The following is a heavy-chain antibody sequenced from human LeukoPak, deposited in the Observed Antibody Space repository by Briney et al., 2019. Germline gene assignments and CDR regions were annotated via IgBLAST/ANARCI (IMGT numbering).Heavy chain of an antibody. CDR1: GFTFSSYW. CDR2: IKEDGSKK. D-gene: IGHD3-22*01. J-gene: IGHJ4*02. Sequence: GGSLRLSCAASGFTFSSYWMTWVRQAPGKGLEWVANIKEDGSKKNYVDSVKGRFTISRDNTKNSLYLQMNSLRAEDTAVYYCATPLDYYDSSGYHQGGDWGQGTLVTVSS. V-gene: IGHV3-7*03. CDR3: ATPLDYYDSSGYHQGGD.